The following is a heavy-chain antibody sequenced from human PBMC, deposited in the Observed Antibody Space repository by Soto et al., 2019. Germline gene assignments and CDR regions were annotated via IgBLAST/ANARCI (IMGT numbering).Heavy chain of an antibody. CDR2: IYQSGTT. V-gene: IGHV4-38-2*01. J-gene: IGHJ6*02. D-gene: IGHD3-9*01. CDR1: GYFIRNGYY. Sequence: SSETLSLTCAVSGYFIRNGYYWGWVRHSPGKGLEWIGRIYQSGTTHYSPSLKSRVTISIDTSKNQVSLNLTSVTAADTAVYYCAKLTYDILTGYTDVWGQGTTVTVSS. CDR3: AKLTYDILTGYTDV.